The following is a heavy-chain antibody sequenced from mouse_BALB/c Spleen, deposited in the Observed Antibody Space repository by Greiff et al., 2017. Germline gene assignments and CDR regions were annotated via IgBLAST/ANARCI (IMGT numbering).Heavy chain of an antibody. V-gene: IGHV2-9*02. Sequence: VQRVESGPGLVAPSQSLSITCTVSGFSLTSYGVHWVRQPPGKGLEWLGVIWAGGSTNYNSALMSRLSISKDNSKSQVFLKMNSLQTDDTAMYYCAREANFYFDYWGQGTTLTVSS. J-gene: IGHJ2*01. CDR1: GFSLTSYG. D-gene: IGHD4-1*01. CDR2: IWAGGST. CDR3: AREANFYFDY.